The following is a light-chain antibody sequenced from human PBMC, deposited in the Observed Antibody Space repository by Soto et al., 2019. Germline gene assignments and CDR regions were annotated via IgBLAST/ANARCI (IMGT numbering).Light chain of an antibody. CDR2: EVS. CDR3: SLYTSSSTYV. Sequence: QSFLTQPPSVSGSPGQSVTISCTGTSSDVGSYNRVSWYQQPPGTAPKVMIYEVSNRPSGVPDRFSGSKSGNTASLTISGLQAEDEADYYCSLYTSSSTYVFGTGTKVTVL. CDR1: SSDVGSYNR. J-gene: IGLJ1*01. V-gene: IGLV2-18*01.